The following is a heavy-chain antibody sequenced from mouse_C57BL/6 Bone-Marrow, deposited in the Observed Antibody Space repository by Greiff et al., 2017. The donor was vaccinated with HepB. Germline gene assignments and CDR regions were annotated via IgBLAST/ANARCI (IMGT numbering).Heavy chain of an antibody. CDR2: ISSGGSYT. CDR1: GFTFSSYG. J-gene: IGHJ1*03. Sequence: EVQLVESGGDLVKPGGSLKLSCAASGFTFSSYGMSWVSQTPDKRLEWVATISSGGSYTYYPDSVKGRFTISRDNAKNTLYLQMSSLKSEDTAMYYCARPRDGYYPYFDVWGTGTTVTVSS. D-gene: IGHD2-3*01. CDR3: ARPRDGYYPYFDV. V-gene: IGHV5-6*01.